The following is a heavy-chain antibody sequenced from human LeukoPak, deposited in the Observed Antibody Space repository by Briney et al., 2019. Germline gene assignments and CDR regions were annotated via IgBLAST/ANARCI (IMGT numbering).Heavy chain of an antibody. V-gene: IGHV1-8*01. Sequence: ASVKVSCKASGYTFSSYEINWVRQATGQGLEWMGWMNPNSGNTGYAPKFQGRVTMTRNTSINTAYMELSSLRSEDTAVYYCARGRGKYSSLDYWGQGTVVTVSS. CDR2: MNPNSGNT. D-gene: IGHD5-18*01. CDR3: ARGRGKYSSLDY. J-gene: IGHJ4*02. CDR1: GYTFSSYE.